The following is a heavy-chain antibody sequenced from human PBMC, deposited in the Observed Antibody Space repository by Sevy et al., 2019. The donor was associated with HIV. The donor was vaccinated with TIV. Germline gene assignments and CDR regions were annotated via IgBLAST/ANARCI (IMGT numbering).Heavy chain of an antibody. J-gene: IGHJ6*02. Sequence: GGSLRLSCAASGFTFSSYGMHWVRQAPGKGLEWVAVISYDGSNKYYADSVKGRFTISRDNSKNTLYLQMNSLRAEDTAVYYCAKDRTVLYYDFWSGYRNSYYYYGMDVWGQGTTVTVS. CDR1: GFTFSSYG. V-gene: IGHV3-30*18. CDR2: ISYDGSNK. CDR3: AKDRTVLYYDFWSGYRNSYYYYGMDV. D-gene: IGHD3-3*01.